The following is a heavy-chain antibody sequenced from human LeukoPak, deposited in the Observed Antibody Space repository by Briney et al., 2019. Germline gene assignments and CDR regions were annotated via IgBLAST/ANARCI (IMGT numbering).Heavy chain of an antibody. CDR3: ARDYDFWSGYLDY. V-gene: IGHV3-7*05. CDR2: IKQDGSEK. D-gene: IGHD3-3*01. J-gene: IGHJ4*02. CDR1: GFXFNNYW. Sequence: GGSLRLSCGVSGFXFNNYWISWVRQAPGKGLEWVANIKQDGSEKYYVDSVKGRFSISRDNAKNSLYLQMNSLRAEDTAVYYCARDYDFWSGYLDYWGQGTLVTVSS.